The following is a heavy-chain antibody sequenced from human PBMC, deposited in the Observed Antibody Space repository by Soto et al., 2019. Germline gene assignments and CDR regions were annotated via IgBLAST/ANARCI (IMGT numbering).Heavy chain of an antibody. J-gene: IGHJ4*02. V-gene: IGHV1-69*01. CDR1: GGTFSSYA. CDR2: IIPIFGTA. CDR3: ARHYYDSSGSKIYYFDY. D-gene: IGHD3-22*01. Sequence: QVQLVQSDAEVKKPGSSVKVSCKASGGTFSSYAISWVRQAPGQGLEWMGGIIPIFGTANYAQKFQGRVTITADESTSTAYMELSSLRSEDTAVYYCARHYYDSSGSKIYYFDYWGQGTLVTVSS.